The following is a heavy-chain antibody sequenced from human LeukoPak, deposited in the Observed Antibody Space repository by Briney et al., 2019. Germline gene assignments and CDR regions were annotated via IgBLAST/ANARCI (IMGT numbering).Heavy chain of an antibody. CDR1: GCTFTSYG. V-gene: IGHV1-18*01. D-gene: IGHD2-2*02. CDR3: ARDGYCSSTSCYTDYYYYGMDV. J-gene: IGHJ6*02. CDR2: ISAYNGNT. Sequence: ASVKVSCKASGCTFTSYGISWVRQAPGQGLEWMGWISAYNGNTNYAQKLQGRVTMTTDTSTSTAYMELRSLRSDDTAVYYCARDGYCSSTSCYTDYYYYGMDVWGQGTTVTVSS.